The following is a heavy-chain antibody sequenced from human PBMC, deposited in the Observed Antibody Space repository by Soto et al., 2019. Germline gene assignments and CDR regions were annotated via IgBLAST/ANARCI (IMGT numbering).Heavy chain of an antibody. J-gene: IGHJ4*02. V-gene: IGHV4-59*08. CDR3: ARRYCSSSSCYLDY. Sequence: PETLSTTFPVSGGSSSSYYCSWIRQPPGKGLEWIGYIYHSGSTNYNPSLKSRVTISVDTSKNQFSLKLSSVTAADTAVYYCARRYCSSSSCYLDYWGQGTLVTVS. CDR1: GGSSSSYY. D-gene: IGHD2-15*01. CDR2: IYHSGST.